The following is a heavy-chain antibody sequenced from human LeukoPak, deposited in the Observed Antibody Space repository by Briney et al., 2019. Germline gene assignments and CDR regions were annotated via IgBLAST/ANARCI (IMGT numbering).Heavy chain of an antibody. Sequence: ASVKVSCKASGYTFTSYGISWVRQAPGQGLEWMGWISAYNGNTNYAQKLQGRVTITRNTSISTAYMELSSLRSEDTAVYYCARDSGYWGQGTLVTVSS. D-gene: IGHD3-10*01. J-gene: IGHJ4*02. CDR1: GYTFTSYG. V-gene: IGHV1-18*01. CDR2: ISAYNGNT. CDR3: ARDSGY.